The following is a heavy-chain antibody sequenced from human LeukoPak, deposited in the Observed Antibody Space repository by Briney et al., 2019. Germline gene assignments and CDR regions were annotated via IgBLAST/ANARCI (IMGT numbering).Heavy chain of an antibody. J-gene: IGHJ6*03. Sequence: GRSLRLSCAASGFTFRSYAMHWVRQAPGKGLVWVALISYDGSIKSYADSVKGRFTISRDNSKNTLYLQMNSLRADDTAVYYCAKGVLAAYRYNYYYMDVWGKGTTVTISS. CDR2: ISYDGSIK. D-gene: IGHD6-25*01. V-gene: IGHV3-30*04. CDR1: GFTFRSYA. CDR3: AKGVLAAYRYNYYYMDV.